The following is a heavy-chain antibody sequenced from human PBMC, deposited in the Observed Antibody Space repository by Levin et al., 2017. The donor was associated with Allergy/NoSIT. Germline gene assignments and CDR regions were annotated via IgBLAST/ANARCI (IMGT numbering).Heavy chain of an antibody. D-gene: IGHD1-26*01. CDR1: GYIFPNYW. CDR3: ASYSGSWDAEYFQH. V-gene: IGHV5-51*01. J-gene: IGHJ1*01. CDR2: MFPGDSDT. Sequence: TGESLKISCKVSGYIFPNYWIGWVRQMPGKGLEWMGIMFPGDSDTRYSPSFEGQVTISADKSISTAFLQWSNLKASDSAMYYCASYSGSWDAEYFQHWGQGTLVTVS.